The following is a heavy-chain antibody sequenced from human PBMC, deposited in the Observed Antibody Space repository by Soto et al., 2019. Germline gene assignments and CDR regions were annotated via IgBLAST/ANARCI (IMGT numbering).Heavy chain of an antibody. D-gene: IGHD2-15*01. V-gene: IGHV3-66*01. Sequence: EVQLVESGGGLVQPGGSLRLSCAASGFTVSSKYMSWVRQAPGKGLEWVSLIQSGGSTYYARSVKGRFTISRDNSENTLFLQMNSLRVGDTAVYYCTRDDVRCSGGMWAGVPRGVWGKGTTVTVSA. CDR3: TRDDVRCSGGMWAGVPRGV. CDR2: IQSGGST. J-gene: IGHJ6*04. CDR1: GFTVSSKY.